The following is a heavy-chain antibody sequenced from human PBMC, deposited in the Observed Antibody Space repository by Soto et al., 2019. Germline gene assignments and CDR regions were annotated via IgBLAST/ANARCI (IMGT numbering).Heavy chain of an antibody. Sequence: QVQLIQSGAEVKKPGASVKVSCKASGYTFSAFYVHWVRQAPGHGLGWMGWMNPNNGDTYYAQKFEGGVSLHRDTSISTVYKELRELKSGDSAVYVCASAGGDGNFFAFNAWGQGTLVTVSS. CDR1: GYTFSAFY. CDR2: MNPNNGDT. V-gene: IGHV1-2*02. D-gene: IGHD2-15*01. CDR3: ASAGGDGNFFAFNA. J-gene: IGHJ5*02.